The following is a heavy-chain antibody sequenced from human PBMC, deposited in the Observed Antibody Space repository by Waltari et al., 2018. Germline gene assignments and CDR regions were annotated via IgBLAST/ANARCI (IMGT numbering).Heavy chain of an antibody. Sequence: QVQVVESGGGVVQPGRSLRLSYSASEFSFSSYAMHWVRQAPGKGLEWVAVISYKARNIYYVDSVKGRFTISRDNSKKMLYLQMNSLRVEDTAVYYCARDYCDRTYCHGMDVWGQGTTVTVSS. CDR2: ISYKARNI. J-gene: IGHJ6*02. CDR3: ARDYCDRTYCHGMDV. D-gene: IGHD3-22*01. CDR1: EFSFSSYA. V-gene: IGHV3-30*04.